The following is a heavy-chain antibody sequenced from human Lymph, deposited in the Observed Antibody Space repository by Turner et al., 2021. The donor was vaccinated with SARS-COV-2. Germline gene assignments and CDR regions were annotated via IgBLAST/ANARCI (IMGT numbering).Heavy chain of an antibody. V-gene: IGHV4-39*01. CDR2: IYYSGST. D-gene: IGHD6-19*01. CDR3: ARGAPQGWYVPVFDY. J-gene: IGHJ4*02. CDR1: GHSINSSFYY. Sequence: QLPLPDSGPGLVLPSETMSLTCTFSGHSINSSFYYWGWLRQPPGKGLEWIGGIYYSGSTYYNPSLKRRVAISVDTSKNQFALKLSSVTAADTAVVYCARGAPQGWYVPVFDYWGQGTLVTVSS.